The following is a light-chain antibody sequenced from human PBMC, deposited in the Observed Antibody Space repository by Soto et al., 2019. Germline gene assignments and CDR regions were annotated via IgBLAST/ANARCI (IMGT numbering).Light chain of an antibody. V-gene: IGKV3-15*01. CDR1: QSVRSN. J-gene: IGKJ4*01. Sequence: EILTTQSPDTLSLSPGYGVTLSCMASQSVRSNSAWYQQKPGQAHRLLIYGANTRATGIPDRFSGSGYETDFTLTISSLQSEDFAVYYCQQYNSWPLTFGRGTKVDIK. CDR3: QQYNSWPLT. CDR2: GAN.